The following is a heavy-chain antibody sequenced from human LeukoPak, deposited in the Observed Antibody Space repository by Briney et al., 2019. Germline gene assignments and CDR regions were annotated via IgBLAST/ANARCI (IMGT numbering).Heavy chain of an antibody. D-gene: IGHD5-18*01. V-gene: IGHV1-2*02. CDR2: INPNSDGT. CDR1: GYTFTGYY. Sequence: GASVKVSCKTSGYTFTGYYMHWVRQAPGQGLEWMGWINPNSDGTNYAQKFQGRVTMTRDTSISTVYMELSSLRSEDTAVYYCARDGGGYSYGPLDYWGQGTLVTVSS. CDR3: ARDGGGYSYGPLDY. J-gene: IGHJ4*02.